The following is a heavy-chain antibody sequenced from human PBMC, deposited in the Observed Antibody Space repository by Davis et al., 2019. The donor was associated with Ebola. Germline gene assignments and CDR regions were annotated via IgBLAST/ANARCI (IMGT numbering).Heavy chain of an antibody. Sequence: GGSLRLSCVTSGFAFNTYYMHWVRQAPGKGLVWVSRISDDGRSAHYADFVKGRFTISRDNAKNTLYLQMNSLRAEDTAVYYCAKEGGRYSATYSFDCWGQGTLVTVSS. CDR1: GFAFNTYY. CDR2: ISDDGRSA. V-gene: IGHV3-74*01. D-gene: IGHD1-26*01. CDR3: AKEGGRYSATYSFDC. J-gene: IGHJ4*02.